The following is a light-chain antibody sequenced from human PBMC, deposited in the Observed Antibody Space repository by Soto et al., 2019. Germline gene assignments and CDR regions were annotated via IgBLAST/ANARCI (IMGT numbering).Light chain of an antibody. J-gene: IGKJ5*01. V-gene: IGKV1-33*01. Sequence: DIQMTQSPSSLSASVVDRVTIACXASQDIGNYLNWYQQRPGKAPKLLILDASSLDTGVPSRFSGSGSGTDFTFTISSLQSEDIATYYCQQYYNVPITFGQGTRLEI. CDR2: DAS. CDR1: QDIGNY. CDR3: QQYYNVPIT.